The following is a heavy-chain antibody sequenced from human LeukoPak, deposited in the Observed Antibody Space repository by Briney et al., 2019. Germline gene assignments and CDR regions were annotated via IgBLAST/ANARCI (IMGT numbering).Heavy chain of an antibody. CDR1: GGSISSGSYY. V-gene: IGHV4-61*02. Sequence: SETLSLTCTVSGGSISSGSYYWSWIRQPAGKGLEWIGRIYTSGSTNYNPSLKSRVTISVDAAKNKFSLKLSSVTAADTAVYYCARGKSYYYGSGSSPYYYYYMDVWGKGTTVTISS. CDR3: ARGKSYYYGSGSSPYYYYYMDV. D-gene: IGHD3-10*01. J-gene: IGHJ6*03. CDR2: IYTSGST.